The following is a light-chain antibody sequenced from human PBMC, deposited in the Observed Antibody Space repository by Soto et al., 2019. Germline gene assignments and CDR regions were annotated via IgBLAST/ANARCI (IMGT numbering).Light chain of an antibody. Sequence: DIQRTQSPSSLSASVGDRVTITCRASQSISSYLNWYQQKPGKAPKLLIYAASSLQSGVPSRFSGSGSGTDFTLTISSLQPEDFATYYCQQVNVYPSTFGGGTKV. CDR3: QQVNVYPST. CDR1: QSISSY. J-gene: IGKJ4*01. V-gene: IGKV1-39*01. CDR2: AAS.